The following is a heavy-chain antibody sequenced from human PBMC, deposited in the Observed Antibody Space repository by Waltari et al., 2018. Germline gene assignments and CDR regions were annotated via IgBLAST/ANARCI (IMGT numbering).Heavy chain of an antibody. V-gene: IGHV3-30*18. Sequence: QVQLVESGGGVVQPGRSLRLSCAASGFTFRNYGMHWVCQAPGKGLEWVAVTSHDGSNKYYADSVKGRFTVSRDNSKNTLYLQMKSLRAEDTAVYYCAKIPGLGTGYDYYSYYMDVWGKGTTVTVSS. CDR3: AKIPGLGTGYDYYSYYMDV. J-gene: IGHJ6*03. CDR2: TSHDGSNK. D-gene: IGHD5-12*01. CDR1: GFTFRNYG.